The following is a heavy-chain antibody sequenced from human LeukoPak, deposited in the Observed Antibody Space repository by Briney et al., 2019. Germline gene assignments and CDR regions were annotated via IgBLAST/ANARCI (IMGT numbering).Heavy chain of an antibody. CDR2: IKQDGSEE. CDR1: GFTFSSYW. J-gene: IGHJ4*02. CDR3: ARDRLGSAFDY. V-gene: IGHV3-7*01. D-gene: IGHD3-9*01. Sequence: GGSLRLSCAASGFTFSSYWMTWVRQAPGKGLEWVANIKQDGSEEYYVDSVKGRFTISRDNAKNSLYLQMNSLRAEDTAVYYCARDRLGSAFDYWGQGTLVTVSS.